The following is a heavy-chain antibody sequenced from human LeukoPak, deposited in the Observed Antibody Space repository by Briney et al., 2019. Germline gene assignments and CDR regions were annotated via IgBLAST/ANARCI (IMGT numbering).Heavy chain of an antibody. J-gene: IGHJ5*02. D-gene: IGHD2-2*02. V-gene: IGHV4-34*01. CDR2: INHSGST. CDR3: ARGRFWWGVPAAIPFDP. Sequence: SETLSLTCAVYGGSFSGYYWSWIRQPPGKGLEWIGEINHSGSTNYNPSLKSRVTISVDTSKNQFSLKLSSVTAADTAVYYCARGRFWWGVPAAIPFDPWGQGTLVTVSS. CDR1: GGSFSGYY.